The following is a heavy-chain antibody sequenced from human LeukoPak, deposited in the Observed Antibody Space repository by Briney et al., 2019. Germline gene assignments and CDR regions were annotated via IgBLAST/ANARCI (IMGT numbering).Heavy chain of an antibody. Sequence: GSLRLSCAASGFTFSRYGMHWVRQAPGKVLEWVAVISYDGSNKYYVDSVKGRFTISKDNSKNTLYLQMNSLRAEDTAVYYCAKDRDILTGYLDYWGQGTLVNVSS. V-gene: IGHV3-30*18. CDR3: AKDRDILTGYLDY. D-gene: IGHD3-9*01. CDR2: ISYDGSNK. J-gene: IGHJ4*02. CDR1: GFTFSRYG.